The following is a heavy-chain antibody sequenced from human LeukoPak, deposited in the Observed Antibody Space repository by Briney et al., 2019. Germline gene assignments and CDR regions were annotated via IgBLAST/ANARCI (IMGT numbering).Heavy chain of an antibody. CDR3: AREPRSWFFDY. CDR1: GFTFSSYA. Sequence: GGSLRLSCAASGFTFSSYAMHWVRQAPGKGLEYVSAISSNGGSTFYANSVKGRFTISRDNSKNTLYLQMGSLRAEDMAVYYCAREPRSWFFDYWGQGTLVTVSS. J-gene: IGHJ4*02. CDR2: ISSNGGST. D-gene: IGHD6-13*01. V-gene: IGHV3-64*01.